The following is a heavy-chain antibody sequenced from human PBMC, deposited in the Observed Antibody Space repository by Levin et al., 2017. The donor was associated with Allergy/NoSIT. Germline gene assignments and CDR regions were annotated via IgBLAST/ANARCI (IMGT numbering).Heavy chain of an antibody. CDR1: GYTFTAYY. V-gene: IGHV1-2*06. J-gene: IGHJ6*02. CDR2: INPNTGGT. Sequence: KISCKASGYTFTAYYIHWVRQAPGQGLEWMGRINPNTGGTHYAQKFQGRVTVARDTSISTAYMELSSLTSDDTAMYYCARDSGSFAMDVWGQGTTVTVSS. D-gene: IGHD1-26*01. CDR3: ARDSGSFAMDV.